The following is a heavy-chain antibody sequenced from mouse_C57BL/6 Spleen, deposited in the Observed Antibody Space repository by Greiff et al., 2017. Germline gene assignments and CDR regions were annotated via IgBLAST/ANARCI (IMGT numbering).Heavy chain of an antibody. Sequence: VQLQQSGAELARPGASVKLSCKASGYTFTSYGISWVKQRTGQGLEWIGEIFPRSGNTYYNEKFKGKATLTADKSSSTAYMELRSLTSEDSAVYFCARAYYSNYGDYWGQGTTLTVSS. CDR2: IFPRSGNT. J-gene: IGHJ2*01. V-gene: IGHV1-81*01. CDR3: ARAYYSNYGDY. D-gene: IGHD2-5*01. CDR1: GYTFTSYG.